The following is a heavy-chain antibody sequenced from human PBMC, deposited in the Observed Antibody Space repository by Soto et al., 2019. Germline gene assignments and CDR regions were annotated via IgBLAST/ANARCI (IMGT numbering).Heavy chain of an antibody. CDR2: IGDNGLSK. Sequence: EVQMLESGGGLVQPGGSLTLSCAASGFTFSTCAMSWVRQAPGKGLERVSSIGDNGLSKYYADSVKGRFTISRDYSKNTLYLQMNRLRGDDTAVYYCATYRQTAVTSEFWGQGVLVTVSS. J-gene: IGHJ4*02. CDR1: GFTFSTCA. V-gene: IGHV3-23*01. CDR3: ATYRQTAVTSEF. D-gene: IGHD4-17*01.